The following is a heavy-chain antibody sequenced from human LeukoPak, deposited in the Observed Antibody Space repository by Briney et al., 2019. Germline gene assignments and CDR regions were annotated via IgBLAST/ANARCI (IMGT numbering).Heavy chain of an antibody. V-gene: IGHV3-30*02. CDR2: IRYDGNNK. Sequence: GGSLRLSCAASGFTFTNYGMHWVRQAPGKGLEWVAFIRYDGNNKYYADSVKGRFTISRDNSKNTLYLQMSSLRAEDTAVYYCAKDPQGMRFGELFSLYWGQETLVTVSS. CDR3: AKDPQGMRFGELFSLY. CDR1: GFTFTNYG. J-gene: IGHJ4*02. D-gene: IGHD3-10*01.